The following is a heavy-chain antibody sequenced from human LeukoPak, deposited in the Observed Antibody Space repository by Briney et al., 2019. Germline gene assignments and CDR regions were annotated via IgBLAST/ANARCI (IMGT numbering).Heavy chain of an antibody. D-gene: IGHD3-16*01. Sequence: PSETLSLTCAVSGYSISSGYYWGWIRQPPGKGLEWIGSIYHSGSTYYNPSPKSRVTISVDTSKNQFSLKLSSVTAADTAVYYCARNVRGQRFYYYYMDVWGKGTTVTVSS. V-gene: IGHV4-38-2*01. CDR3: ARNVRGQRFYYYYMDV. CDR2: IYHSGST. J-gene: IGHJ6*03. CDR1: GYSISSGYY.